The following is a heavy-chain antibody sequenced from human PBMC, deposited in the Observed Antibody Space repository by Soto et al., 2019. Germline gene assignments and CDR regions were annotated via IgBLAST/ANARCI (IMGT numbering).Heavy chain of an antibody. Sequence: GGSLRLSCAASGFTFSNYAMTWVRQAPGRGLEWVSAIGPSGSSTYYADSVKGWFTISRDNSRNTLYLQMNSLRAEDTALYYCAKSYVDCSGGTCYGIDYWGQGTLVTVSS. CDR3: AKSYVDCSGGTCYGIDY. V-gene: IGHV3-23*01. D-gene: IGHD2-15*01. CDR2: IGPSGSST. J-gene: IGHJ4*02. CDR1: GFTFSNYA.